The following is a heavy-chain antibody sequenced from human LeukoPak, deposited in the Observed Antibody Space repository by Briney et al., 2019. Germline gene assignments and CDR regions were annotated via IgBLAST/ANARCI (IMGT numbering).Heavy chain of an antibody. CDR2: ITARNGNT. J-gene: IGHJ4*02. CDR3: AMAPYCSSTICYVYYFDY. Sequence: ASVKVSCKASGYTFTRYAMHWVRQAPGQRLEWMGWITARNGNTKYSQKFQGRFTVARDTSASTAYMELSSLRSEDMAVYYCAMAPYCSSTICYVYYFDYWGQGTLVTVSS. CDR1: GYTFTRYA. D-gene: IGHD2-2*01. V-gene: IGHV1-3*03.